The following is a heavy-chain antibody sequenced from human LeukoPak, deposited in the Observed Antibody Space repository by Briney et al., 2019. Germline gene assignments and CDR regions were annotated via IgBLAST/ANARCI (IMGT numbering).Heavy chain of an antibody. CDR1: GGTFSSYA. Sequence: SVKVSCKASGGTFSSYAISWVRQAPGQGLEWMGGIIPIFGTANYAQKFQGRVTITAGESTSTAYMELSSLRSEDTAVYYCARNFGYSYGLGYYYGMDVWGQGTTVTVSS. V-gene: IGHV1-69*13. CDR2: IIPIFGTA. CDR3: ARNFGYSYGLGYYYGMDV. J-gene: IGHJ6*02. D-gene: IGHD5-18*01.